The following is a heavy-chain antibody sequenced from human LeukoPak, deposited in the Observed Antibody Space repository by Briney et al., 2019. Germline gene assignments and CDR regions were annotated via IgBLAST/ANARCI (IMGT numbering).Heavy chain of an antibody. J-gene: IGHJ1*01. V-gene: IGHV3-74*01. CDR2: IKSDGST. CDR3: ARAPSEIGGYYPEYFRH. D-gene: IGHD3-22*01. CDR1: GFTFSSYW. Sequence: PGGSLRLSCAASGFTFSSYWMHWVRQAPGKGLVWVSRIKSDGSTNYADSVKGRFTISRDSAKNTLSLQMNSLRAKDTGVYYCARAPSEIGGYYPEYFRHWGQGTLVTVSS.